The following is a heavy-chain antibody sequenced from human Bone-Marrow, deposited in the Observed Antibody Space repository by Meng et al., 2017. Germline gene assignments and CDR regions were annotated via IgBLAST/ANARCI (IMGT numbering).Heavy chain of an antibody. CDR1: GFTFDDYG. CDR2: INSDGSST. CDR3: AREVDCSSTSCYSFDYYYGMDV. J-gene: IGHJ6*02. Sequence: GESLKISCAASGFTFDDYGMSWVRQAPGKGLVWVSRINSDGSSTSYADSVKGRFTISRDNAKNTLYLQMNSLRAEDTAVYYCAREVDCSSTSCYSFDYYYGMDVWGQGTTVTVSS. D-gene: IGHD2-2*01. V-gene: IGHV3-74*01.